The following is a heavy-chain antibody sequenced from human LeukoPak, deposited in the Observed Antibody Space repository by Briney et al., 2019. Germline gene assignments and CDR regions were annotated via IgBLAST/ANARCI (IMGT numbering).Heavy chain of an antibody. CDR3: ARDHSYGDYEFDY. J-gene: IGHJ4*02. D-gene: IGHD4-17*01. V-gene: IGHV1-18*01. Sequence: ASVKVSCKASGYTFNRYGISWVRQAPGQGLEWMGWIGSYNGNTNYAQKLQGRVTMTTDTSTSTAYMELRSLRSDDTAVYYCARDHSYGDYEFDYWGQGTLVTVST. CDR2: IGSYNGNT. CDR1: GYTFNRYG.